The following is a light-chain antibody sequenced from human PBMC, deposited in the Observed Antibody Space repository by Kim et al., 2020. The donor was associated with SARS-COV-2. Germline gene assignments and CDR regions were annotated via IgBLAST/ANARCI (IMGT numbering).Light chain of an antibody. Sequence: SVSPGESATLSCRASQSVSSNLAWYQQKPGQAPRLLIYGASTRATGIPARFSGSGSGTEFTLTISSLQSEDFAVYYCQQYNNWPTCGQGTKVDIK. CDR3: QQYNNWPT. V-gene: IGKV3-15*01. J-gene: IGKJ1*01. CDR1: QSVSSN. CDR2: GAS.